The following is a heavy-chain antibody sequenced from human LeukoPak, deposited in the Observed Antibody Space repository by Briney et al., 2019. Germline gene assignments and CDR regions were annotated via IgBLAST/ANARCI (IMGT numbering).Heavy chain of an antibody. Sequence: PSETLSLTCSVSGGSIRNYFWSWIRQSPGKGLEWIGYISDSVNTNYNPSLESRVTMSVDTSKNQVSLKPTSVTAADTAVYYCARGGEFGDFMDVWGKGTMVTVSS. CDR2: ISDSVNT. V-gene: IGHV4-59*01. J-gene: IGHJ6*03. CDR3: ARGGEFGDFMDV. CDR1: GGSIRNYF. D-gene: IGHD3-10*01.